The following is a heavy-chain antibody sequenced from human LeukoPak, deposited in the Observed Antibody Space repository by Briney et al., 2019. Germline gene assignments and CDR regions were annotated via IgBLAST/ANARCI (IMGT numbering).Heavy chain of an antibody. V-gene: IGHV3-23*01. J-gene: IGHJ3*02. CDR2: ISGSGGST. CDR1: GFTFSSYA. D-gene: IGHD3-16*01. CDR3: AKDVSRLKAFDI. Sequence: GGSLRLSCAASGFTFSSYAMSWVRQAPGKGLEWVSGISGSGGSTYYADFVKGRFTISRDNSKNTLYVQMNSLRAEDTAVYYCAKDVSRLKAFDIWGQGTMVTVSS.